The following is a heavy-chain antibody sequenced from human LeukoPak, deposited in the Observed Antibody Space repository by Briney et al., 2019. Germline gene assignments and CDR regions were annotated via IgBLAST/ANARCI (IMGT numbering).Heavy chain of an antibody. CDR3: ARDQWELLNYFDY. J-gene: IGHJ4*02. Sequence: ASVKVSCKASGYTFTGYYMHWVRQAPRQGLEWMGWINPNSGGTNYAQKFQGRVTMTRDTSISTAYMELSRLRSDDTAVYYCARDQWELLNYFDYWGQGTLVTVSS. CDR2: INPNSGGT. D-gene: IGHD1-26*01. V-gene: IGHV1-2*02. CDR1: GYTFTGYY.